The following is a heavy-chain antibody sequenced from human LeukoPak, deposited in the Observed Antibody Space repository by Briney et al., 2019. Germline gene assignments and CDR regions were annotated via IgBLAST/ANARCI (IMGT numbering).Heavy chain of an antibody. CDR2: IYYSVTT. CDR3: ARRGPGYCSTTSCLYHYYGMDV. Sequence: PSETVSLTCTVSGGSISSYYWSWIRQPPGKGLEWIGYIYYSVTTNYNPSLKSRVTISVDTSKNQFSLKLTSVTAADTAVYYCARRGPGYCSTTSCLYHYYGMDVWGQGTTVTASS. D-gene: IGHD2-2*01. V-gene: IGHV4-59*08. J-gene: IGHJ6*02. CDR1: GGSISSYY.